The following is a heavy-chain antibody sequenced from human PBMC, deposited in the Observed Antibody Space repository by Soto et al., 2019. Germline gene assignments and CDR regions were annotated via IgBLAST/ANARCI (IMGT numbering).Heavy chain of an antibody. CDR2: ISGSGGST. V-gene: IGHV3-23*01. CDR3: VRYSRTDKNFDY. Sequence: EVQLLDSGGGLVQPGGSLRVSCAASGFTFSSYAMSWVRQAPGKGLEWVSGISGSGGSTYYADSVKGRFTISRDNSKNTLVLQRNSVRAEDTAVYYCVRYSRTDKNFDYWGQGTLVTVSS. CDR1: GFTFSSYA. J-gene: IGHJ4*02. D-gene: IGHD1-20*01.